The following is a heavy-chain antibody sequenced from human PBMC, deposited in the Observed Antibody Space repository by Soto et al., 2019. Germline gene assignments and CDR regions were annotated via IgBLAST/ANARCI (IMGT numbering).Heavy chain of an antibody. CDR2: IWYDGSNK. V-gene: IGHV3-33*01. CDR3: ARDNLVGYYYDSSGYHGYYYGMDV. CDR1: GFTFSSYG. J-gene: IGHJ6*02. Sequence: QVQLVESGGGVVQPGRSLRLSCAASGFTFSSYGMHWVRQAPGKGLEWVAVIWYDGSNKYYADSVKGRFTISRDNSKNTLYLQMNSLRAEDTAVYYYARDNLVGYYYDSSGYHGYYYGMDVWGQGTTVTVSS. D-gene: IGHD3-22*01.